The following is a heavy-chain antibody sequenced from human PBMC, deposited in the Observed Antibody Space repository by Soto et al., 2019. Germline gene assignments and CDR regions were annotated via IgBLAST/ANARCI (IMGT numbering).Heavy chain of an antibody. V-gene: IGHV5-10-1*01. J-gene: IGHJ4*02. D-gene: IGHD3-22*01. CDR3: ARLTTRKYYYDSSGYYYDLDY. Sequence: PGDSLKISCKGSGHSFTSYWISWGRQMPGKGLEWMGRIDPSDSYTNYSPSFQGHVTISADKSISTAYLQWSSLKASDTAMYYCARLTTRKYYYDSSGYYYDLDYWGQGTLVTAPQ. CDR1: GHSFTSYW. CDR2: IDPSDSYT.